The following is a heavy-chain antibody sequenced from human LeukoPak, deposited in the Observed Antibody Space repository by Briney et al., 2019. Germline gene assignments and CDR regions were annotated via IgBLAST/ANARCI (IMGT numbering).Heavy chain of an antibody. CDR1: GGSFSGNY. CDR2: TNYSGST. V-gene: IGHV4-34*01. J-gene: IGHJ3*02. D-gene: IGHD6-13*01. Sequence: SETLSLTCAVYGGSFSGNYWSWIRQPPGKGLEWIGETNYSGSTNYNPSLKSRVTISVDKSKKQVSLKVSSVTAADTAVYYCARGGGQQLVRSHDVFDMWGQGTMVTVSS. CDR3: ARGGGQQLVRSHDVFDM.